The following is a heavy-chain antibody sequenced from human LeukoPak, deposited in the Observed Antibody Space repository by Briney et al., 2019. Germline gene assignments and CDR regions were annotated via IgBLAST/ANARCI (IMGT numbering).Heavy chain of an antibody. J-gene: IGHJ4*02. CDR2: IYYSGST. CDR3: ARERSYYDFWEIDY. CDR1: GGSISCHY. D-gene: IGHD3-3*01. Sequence: SETLSLTCTVSGGSISCHYWSWIRQPPGKGLEWIGYIYYSGSTNYNPSLKSRVTISVDTSKNQFSLKLSSVTAADTAVYYCARERSYYDFWEIDYWGQGTLVTVSS. V-gene: IGHV4-59*11.